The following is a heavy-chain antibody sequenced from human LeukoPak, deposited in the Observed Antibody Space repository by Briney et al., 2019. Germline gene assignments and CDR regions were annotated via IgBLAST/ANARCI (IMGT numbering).Heavy chain of an antibody. CDR1: GFTFSGYT. CDR3: ARGFSSNFDY. CDR2: ISSSSTYI. D-gene: IGHD2-2*01. J-gene: IGHJ4*02. V-gene: IGHV3-21*01. Sequence: GGSLRLSCTASGFTFSGYTVNWVRQAPGRGLEWVSSISSSSTYIYYADSVKGRFTISRDDAKNSLYLQMNGLRAEGTAVYYCARGFSSNFDYWGQGTLVTVSS.